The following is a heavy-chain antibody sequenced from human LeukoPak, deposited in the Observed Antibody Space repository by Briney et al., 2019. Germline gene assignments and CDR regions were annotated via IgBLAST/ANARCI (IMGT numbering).Heavy chain of an antibody. Sequence: ASVKVSCKASGYTFTSYGISWVRQAPGQGLEWMGWISAYNGNTNFAQKLQGRVTMTTDTSTSTAYMELRSLRPDDTAVYYCARAPSGAAALYYYYYMDVWGKGTTVTVSS. CDR3: ARAPSGAAALYYYYYMDV. CDR1: GYTFTSYG. D-gene: IGHD6-13*01. J-gene: IGHJ6*03. V-gene: IGHV1-18*01. CDR2: ISAYNGNT.